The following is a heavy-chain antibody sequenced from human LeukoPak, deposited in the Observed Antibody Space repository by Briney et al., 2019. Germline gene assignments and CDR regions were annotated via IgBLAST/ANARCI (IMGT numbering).Heavy chain of an antibody. CDR1: GFTFSKAW. CDR2: INHSGST. V-gene: IGHV4-34*01. J-gene: IGHJ4*02. CDR3: ARGGWELPEGSLDY. Sequence: PGGSLRLSCAVSGFTFSKAWMSWVRQTPGKGLEWIGEINHSGSTNYNPSLKSRATISVDASKNQFSLKLSSVTAADTAVYYCARGGWELPEGSLDYWGQGTLVTVSS. D-gene: IGHD1-26*01.